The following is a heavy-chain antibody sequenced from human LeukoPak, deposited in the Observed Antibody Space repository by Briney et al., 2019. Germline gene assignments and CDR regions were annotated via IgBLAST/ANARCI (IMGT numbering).Heavy chain of an antibody. Sequence: GGSLRLSCAASGFTLSSYSMNWVRQAPGKGLEWVSYISSSSTTIYYADSVKGRFTISRDNAKNSLYLQMNSLRAEDTAVYYCARGDYYYYYMDVWGKGTTVTVSS. CDR2: ISSSSTTI. CDR3: ARGDYYYYYMDV. V-gene: IGHV3-48*01. CDR1: GFTLSSYS. J-gene: IGHJ6*03.